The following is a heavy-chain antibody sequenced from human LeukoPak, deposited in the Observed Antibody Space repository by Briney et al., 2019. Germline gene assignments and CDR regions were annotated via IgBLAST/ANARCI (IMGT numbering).Heavy chain of an antibody. CDR2: INPSSGST. D-gene: IGHD3-10*01. Sequence: ASVKVSRKASGYTFSNYLIHWVRQAPGQGLEWMGIINPSSGSTSYAQNFQGRVTMTRDTSTSTVYMELSSLRSEDTAVYYCARDLGLRGVTNWFDPWGQGTLVTVSS. CDR3: ARDLGLRGVTNWFDP. CDR1: GYTFSNYL. J-gene: IGHJ5*02. V-gene: IGHV1-46*01.